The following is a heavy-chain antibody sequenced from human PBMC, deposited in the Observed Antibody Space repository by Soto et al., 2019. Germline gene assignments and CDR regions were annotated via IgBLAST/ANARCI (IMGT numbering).Heavy chain of an antibody. D-gene: IGHD3-22*01. CDR2: INAGNGNT. J-gene: IGHJ4*02. Sequence: ASVKVSCKASGYTFTSYAMHWVRQAPGQRLEWMGWINAGNGNTKYSQKFQGRVTITRDTSASTAYMELSSLRSEDTAVYYCARGLYYDSSGYYYVCWGQGTLVTVSS. CDR3: ARGLYYDSSGYYYVC. V-gene: IGHV1-3*01. CDR1: GYTFTSYA.